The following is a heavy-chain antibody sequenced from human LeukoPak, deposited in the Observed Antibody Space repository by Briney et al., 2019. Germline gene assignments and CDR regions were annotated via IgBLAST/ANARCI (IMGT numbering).Heavy chain of an antibody. J-gene: IGHJ4*02. Sequence: SETLSLTCAVYGGSFSGYYWSWIRQPPGKGLEWIGEINHSGSTNYNPSLKSRVTISVDTSKNQFSLKLSSVTAADTAVYYCARVRYSRYFDWLSSSYYFDYWGQGTLVTVSS. V-gene: IGHV4-34*01. CDR2: INHSGST. CDR1: GGSFSGYY. D-gene: IGHD3-9*01. CDR3: ARVRYSRYFDWLSSSYYFDY.